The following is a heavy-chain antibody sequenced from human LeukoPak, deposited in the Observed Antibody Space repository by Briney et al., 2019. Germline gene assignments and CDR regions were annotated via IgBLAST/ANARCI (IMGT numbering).Heavy chain of an antibody. CDR3: ASLDATVTLFDY. CDR1: GGSVSSGCNY. V-gene: IGHV4-61*01. Sequence: SETLSLTCTVSGGSVSSGCNYWAWLRPPPGQGLVWSVYIYYSGSTNSNPSLKSRVIISGATSKNQFSLKLTSVTAADTAVYYWASLDATVTLFDYWGQGTLVSVSS. CDR2: IYYSGST. J-gene: IGHJ4*02. D-gene: IGHD4-17*01.